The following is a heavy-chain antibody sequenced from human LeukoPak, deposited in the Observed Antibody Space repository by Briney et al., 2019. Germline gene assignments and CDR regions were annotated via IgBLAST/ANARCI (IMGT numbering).Heavy chain of an antibody. CDR1: GYTFTRNG. CDR3: AGDGPRYCSGGICYSDH. CDR2: ISAHNDNT. J-gene: IGHJ4*02. V-gene: IGHV1-18*01. D-gene: IGHD2-15*01. Sequence: ASVKVSCKASGYTFTRNGITWVRQAPGQGLEWMGWISAHNDNTKYAQKLQGRVTMITETSTNTAYMELRSLTSDDTAVYYCAGDGPRYCSGGICYSDHWGQGTLVTVSS.